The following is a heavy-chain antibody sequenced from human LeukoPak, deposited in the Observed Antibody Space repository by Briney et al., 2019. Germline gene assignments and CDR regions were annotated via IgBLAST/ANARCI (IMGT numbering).Heavy chain of an antibody. CDR1: GFTFRSYS. V-gene: IGHV3-48*01. D-gene: IGHD2-2*01. CDR3: ARDRYCSSTSCYLDFDS. J-gene: IGHJ4*02. CDR2: ICSSSSTI. Sequence: HPGGSLRLSCAASGFTFRSYSMSWVRQAPGKGLEWVSYICSSSSTIHYADSVKGRFTISRDDAKNSLFLQMNSLRAEDTAVYYCARDRYCSSTSCYLDFDSWGQGTLVTVST.